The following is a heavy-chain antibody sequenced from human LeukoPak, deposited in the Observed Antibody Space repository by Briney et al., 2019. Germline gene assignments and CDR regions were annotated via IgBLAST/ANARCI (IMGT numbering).Heavy chain of an antibody. J-gene: IGHJ3*02. V-gene: IGHV1-69*04. CDR3: ARDWGVGGYSYGNAFDI. D-gene: IGHD5-18*01. Sequence: EASVKVSCKASGGTFSSYTISWVRQAPGQGLEWMGRIIPILGIANYAQMFQGRVTITADKSTSTAYMELSSLRSEDTAVYYCARDWGVGGYSYGNAFDIWGQGTMVTVSS. CDR1: GGTFSSYT. CDR2: IIPILGIA.